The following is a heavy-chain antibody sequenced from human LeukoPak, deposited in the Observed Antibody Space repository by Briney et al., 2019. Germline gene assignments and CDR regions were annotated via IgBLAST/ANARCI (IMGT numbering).Heavy chain of an antibody. V-gene: IGHV1-8*01. CDR3: ARGHYDYVWGSYRPSSDY. Sequence: GASVKVSCKASGYTFTSYDINWVRQATGQGLEWMGWMNPNSGNTGYAQKFQGRVTMTRNTSISTAYMELSSLGSEDTAVYYCARGHYDYVWGSYRPSSDYWGQGTLVTVSS. D-gene: IGHD3-16*02. CDR2: MNPNSGNT. J-gene: IGHJ4*02. CDR1: GYTFTSYD.